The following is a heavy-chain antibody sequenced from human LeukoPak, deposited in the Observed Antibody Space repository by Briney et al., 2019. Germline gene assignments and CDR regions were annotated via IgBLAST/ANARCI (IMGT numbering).Heavy chain of an antibody. Sequence: GGSLRLSCAASGFTLTSHLVHWVREAPGKGGEWGAVLSLEGCVYCAECMKDRFTVSRDNSKNIMTLHINSWRAVYTALYYCMREGEHYYDHSASLFNCGQRTMGTASS. J-gene: IGHJ4*02. CDR3: MREGEHYYDHSASLFN. D-gene: IGHD3-22*01. CDR2: LSLEGCV. CDR1: GFTLTSHL. V-gene: IGHV3-30*04.